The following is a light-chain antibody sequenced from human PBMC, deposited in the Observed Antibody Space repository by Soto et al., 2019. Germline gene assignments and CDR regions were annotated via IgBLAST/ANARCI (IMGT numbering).Light chain of an antibody. V-gene: IGLV2-14*01. CDR3: SSYTSSSTPVV. CDR2: DVS. J-gene: IGLJ2*01. Sequence: QSALTQPASVSGSPGQSITISCTGTSSDVGGYNYVSWYQQHPGKAPKLMIYDVSNRPSGVSNRFSGSKSGNTASLTISGLQAEDEADYYCSSYTSSSTPVVFGGWTKVTVL. CDR1: SSDVGGYNY.